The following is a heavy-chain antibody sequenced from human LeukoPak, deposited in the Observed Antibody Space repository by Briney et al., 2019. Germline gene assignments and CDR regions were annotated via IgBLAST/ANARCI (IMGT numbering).Heavy chain of an antibody. CDR3: AARHDY. J-gene: IGHJ4*02. CDR2: ISGSGGST. CDR1: GFTFSNYA. V-gene: IGHV3-23*01. Sequence: GGSLRLSCAASGFTFSNYAMRWVRQAPGKGLEWVSAISGSGGSTYYADSVKGRFTISRDNSKNTLYVLMNSLRVEDTAVYYCAARHDYWGQGTLVTVSS.